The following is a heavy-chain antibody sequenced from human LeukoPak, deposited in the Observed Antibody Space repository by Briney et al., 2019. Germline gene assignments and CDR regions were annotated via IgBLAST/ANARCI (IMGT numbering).Heavy chain of an antibody. V-gene: IGHV3-30*02. CDR1: GFTFSTYG. D-gene: IGHD4-17*01. CDR3: AKDRDYGDYPSAYYYYMDV. CDR2: IRYYGTNK. Sequence: GGALRVSCAASGFTFSTYGIHWVRQAPGKGLEGVAFIRYYGTNKWYADSVKGRFTISRDNSQNTLYLQMNSVRVEDTAVYHCAKDRDYGDYPSAYYYYMDVWGNGTTVTVSS. J-gene: IGHJ6*03.